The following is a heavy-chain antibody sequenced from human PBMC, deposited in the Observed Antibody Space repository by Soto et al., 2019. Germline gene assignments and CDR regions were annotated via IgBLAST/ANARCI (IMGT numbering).Heavy chain of an antibody. Sequence: GGSLRLSCAASGFTFSSYAMSWVRQAPGKGLEWVSAISGSGGSTYYADSVKGRFTISRDNSKNTLYLQMNSLRAEDTAVYYCATARDYDSSGYPNLFDYWGQGTLVTVSS. CDR1: GFTFSSYA. J-gene: IGHJ4*02. D-gene: IGHD3-22*01. CDR3: ATARDYDSSGYPNLFDY. CDR2: ISGSGGST. V-gene: IGHV3-23*01.